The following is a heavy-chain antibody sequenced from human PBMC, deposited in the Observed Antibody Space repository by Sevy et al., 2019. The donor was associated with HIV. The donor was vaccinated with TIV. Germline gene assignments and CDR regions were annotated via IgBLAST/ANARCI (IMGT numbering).Heavy chain of an antibody. D-gene: IGHD3-22*01. CDR1: GYTFTSYG. Sequence: ASVKVSCKASGYTFTSYGISWVRQAPGQGLEWMGWISAYNGNTNYVQNLQGRVTMTTDTSTSTAYMELRSLRSDDTAVYYCARDGWTYYYDSSGPTSYYYYGMDAWGQWTTVTVSS. V-gene: IGHV1-18*01. J-gene: IGHJ6*02. CDR2: ISAYNGNT. CDR3: ARDGWTYYYDSSGPTSYYYYGMDA.